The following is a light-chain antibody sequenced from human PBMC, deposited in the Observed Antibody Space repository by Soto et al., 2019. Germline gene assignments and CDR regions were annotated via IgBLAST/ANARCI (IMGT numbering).Light chain of an antibody. J-gene: IGLJ1*01. CDR3: QSYDSSLRGSV. V-gene: IGLV1-40*01. CDR1: SSNIGAGFD. Sequence: QSVLTQPPSVSGAPGQRVTISCTGSSSNIGAGFDVHWYQQLPGTAPKLLIYGNSNRPSGVPDRFSGSKSGTSASLAITGLQAEVEADYYCQSYDSSLRGSVFGTGTKLTGL. CDR2: GNS.